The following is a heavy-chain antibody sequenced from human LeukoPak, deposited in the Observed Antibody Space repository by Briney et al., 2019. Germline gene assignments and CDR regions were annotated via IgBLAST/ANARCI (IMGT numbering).Heavy chain of an antibody. V-gene: IGHV1-24*01. D-gene: IGHD3-3*01. CDR1: GYTLTELS. CDR3: ATEVPSITIFGVVSPMDV. Sequence: ASVKVSCKVSGYTLTELSMHWVRQAPGKGLEWMGGFDPEDGETIYAQKFQGRVTMTEGTSTDTAYMELSSLRSEDTAVYYCATEVPSITIFGVVSPMDVWGKGTTVTVSS. CDR2: FDPEDGET. J-gene: IGHJ6*03.